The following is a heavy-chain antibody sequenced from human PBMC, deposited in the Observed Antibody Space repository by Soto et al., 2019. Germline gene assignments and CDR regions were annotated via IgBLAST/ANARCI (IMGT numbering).Heavy chain of an antibody. D-gene: IGHD3-10*01. CDR2: IKEDGSEA. CDR3: ARSRRQWFGGTLSYYFDF. Sequence: PGGSLRLSCAASGFVFRVYWMSWVRQAPGKGLEWVANIKEDGSEANYVDSVKGRFAVSRDKDTNSLYLQLNSLTPEDTAVYYCARSRRQWFGGTLSYYFDFWGHGTPVTVSS. J-gene: IGHJ4*01. CDR1: GFVFRVYW. V-gene: IGHV3-7*01.